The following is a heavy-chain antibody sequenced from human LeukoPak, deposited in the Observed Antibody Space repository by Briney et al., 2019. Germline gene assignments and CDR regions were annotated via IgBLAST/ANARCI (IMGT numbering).Heavy chain of an antibody. Sequence: SETLSLTCTVSGGSIRYYFWSWIRQPPGKGLEWIGCIYTSGRTNYNPSLKSRVTISVDTFKNQFSLNLSSVTAADTAVYYCARGVLHDSSGYPFDYWGRGTLVTVSS. D-gene: IGHD3-22*01. V-gene: IGHV4-4*09. CDR1: GGSIRYYF. CDR3: ARGVLHDSSGYPFDY. J-gene: IGHJ4*02. CDR2: IYTSGRT.